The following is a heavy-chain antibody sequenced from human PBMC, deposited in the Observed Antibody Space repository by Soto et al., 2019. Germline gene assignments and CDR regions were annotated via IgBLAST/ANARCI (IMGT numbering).Heavy chain of an antibody. CDR3: ARGGYYYYGMDV. V-gene: IGHV4-39*01. D-gene: IGHD3-16*01. CDR2: IYYSGST. Sequence: LSLTCTVSGGSISSSSYYWGWIRQPPGKGLEWIGSIYYSGSTYYNPSLKSRVTISVDTSKNQFSLKLSSVTAADTAVYYCARGGYYYYGMDVWGQGTTVTVSS. CDR1: GGSISSSSYY. J-gene: IGHJ6*02.